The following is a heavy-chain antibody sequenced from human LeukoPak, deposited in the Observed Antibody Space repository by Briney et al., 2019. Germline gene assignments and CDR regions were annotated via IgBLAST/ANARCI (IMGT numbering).Heavy chain of an antibody. V-gene: IGHV4-38-2*01. CDR2: DYHSGST. CDR1: GYSISSGYY. J-gene: IGHJ3*02. Sequence: KPSETLSLTCAVSGYSISSGYYWGWLRQPPGKGLEWVGSDYHSGSTYYSPPLKGRVPISVDTSKNQVSLKLSSVTAADTAVYYCARARGLNAFDIWGQGTMVTVSS. CDR3: ARARGLNAFDI. D-gene: IGHD6-6*01.